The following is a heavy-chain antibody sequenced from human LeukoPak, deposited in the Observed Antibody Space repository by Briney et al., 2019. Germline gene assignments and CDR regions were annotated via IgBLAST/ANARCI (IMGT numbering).Heavy chain of an antibody. CDR3: ARDQGTWWFDP. V-gene: IGHV4-59*01. Sequence: SETLSLTCTVSGGSISSYYWSWIRQPPGKGLEWIGYIYYSGSTNYNPSLKSRVTISVDTSKNQFSLKLSSVTAADTALYYCARDQGTWWFDPWGQGTLVAVSS. CDR2: IYYSGST. J-gene: IGHJ5*02. CDR1: GGSISSYY. D-gene: IGHD3-10*01.